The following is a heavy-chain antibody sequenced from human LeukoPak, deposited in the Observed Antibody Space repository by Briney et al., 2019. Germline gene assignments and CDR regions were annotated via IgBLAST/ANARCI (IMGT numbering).Heavy chain of an antibody. CDR2: IYYSGST. CDR3: ASSLAGTLIY. J-gene: IGHJ4*02. V-gene: IGHV4-59*08. CDR1: GGSINSYY. D-gene: IGHD6-13*01. Sequence: SETLSLTCTVSGGSINSYYWSWIRQPPGKGLEWIGYIYYSGSTNYNPSLKSRVTISVDTSKNQFSLKLSSVAAADTAVYYCASSLAGTLIYWGQGTLVTVSS.